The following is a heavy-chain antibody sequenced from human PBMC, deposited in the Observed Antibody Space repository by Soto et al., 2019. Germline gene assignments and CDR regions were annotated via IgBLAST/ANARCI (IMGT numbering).Heavy chain of an antibody. CDR1: GASISSYY. CDR2: IYYSGST. CDR3: ARVDTKRRGYSYGLYYYYGMDV. D-gene: IGHD5-18*01. J-gene: IGHJ6*02. Sequence: SDTLSLTCTVSGASISSYYWNWIRQPPGKGLEWIGYIYYSGSTNYNPSLKSRVTISVDTSKNQFSLKLSSVTAADTAVYYCARVDTKRRGYSYGLYYYYGMDVWGHGTTVTVSS. V-gene: IGHV4-59*01.